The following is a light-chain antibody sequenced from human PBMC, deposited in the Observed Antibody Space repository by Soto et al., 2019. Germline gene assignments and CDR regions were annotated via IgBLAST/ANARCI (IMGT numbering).Light chain of an antibody. Sequence: EIVLTQSPGTLSLSPGERATLSCRASQSVSSSYLAWYQQKPGQAPRLLICGASSRATGIPDRFSGSGSGTDFTLTISRLEPEDFAVYYCQQYGTSPQAITFGQGTRLEIK. CDR2: GAS. J-gene: IGKJ5*01. CDR1: QSVSSSY. V-gene: IGKV3-20*01. CDR3: QQYGTSPQAIT.